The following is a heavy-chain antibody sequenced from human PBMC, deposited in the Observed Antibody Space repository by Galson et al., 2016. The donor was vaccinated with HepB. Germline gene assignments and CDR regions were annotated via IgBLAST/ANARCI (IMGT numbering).Heavy chain of an antibody. CDR1: GFAFSVYG. Sequence: SLRLSCAASGFAFSVYGMTWVRQAPRKGLEWVPAISTSGSSTDYADSVKGRFTISRDNSKNTLYLQMNSLRAEDTAVYYCARGAGAGYWGQGTLVTVSS. CDR3: ARGAGAGY. CDR2: ISTSGSST. J-gene: IGHJ4*02. D-gene: IGHD3-10*01. V-gene: IGHV3-23*01.